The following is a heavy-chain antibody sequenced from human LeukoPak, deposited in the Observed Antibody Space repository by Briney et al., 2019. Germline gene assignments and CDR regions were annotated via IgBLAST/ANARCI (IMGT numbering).Heavy chain of an antibody. V-gene: IGHV4-59*11. CDR3: ARVLQNYYHLDV. CDR1: GVSINSHY. J-gene: IGHJ6*03. CDR2: IYDSRSA. Sequence: PSETLSLTCTVSGVSINSHYWSWIRQPPGKGLEWIGFIYDSRSANYRSSLESRVTMTLDTSKNQFSLKLNSVTAADTAVYYCARVLQNYYHLDVWGKGTTVTVSS. D-gene: IGHD3-3*01.